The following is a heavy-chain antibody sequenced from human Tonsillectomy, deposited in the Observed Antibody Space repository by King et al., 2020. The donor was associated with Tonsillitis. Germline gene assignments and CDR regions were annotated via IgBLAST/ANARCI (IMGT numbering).Heavy chain of an antibody. J-gene: IGHJ4*02. V-gene: IGHV3-30*04. Sequence: VQLVESGGGVVQPGRSLRLSCAASGFTFSSYAMHWVRQAPGKGLEWVAVISYDGSNKYYADSVKGRFTISRDNSTSTLYLQMNSLRAEDTAVYYCARPPQWGQGTLVTVSS. CDR2: ISYDGSNK. CDR1: GFTFSSYA. CDR3: ARPPQ.